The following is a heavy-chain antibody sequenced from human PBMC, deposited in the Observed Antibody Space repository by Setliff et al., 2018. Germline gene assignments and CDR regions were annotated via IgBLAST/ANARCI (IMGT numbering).Heavy chain of an antibody. CDR1: GYSFTDYW. CDR2: IYPSNSNI. Sequence: GESLTLSCKASGYSFTDYWIAWVRQMPGKGLEWMGIIYPSNSNIKYSPSFEAQITFSVDKSITTAYLQWSSLKASDTAIYYCARHRVGNSGYAIPILDFWGQGALVTVSS. CDR3: ARHRVGNSGYAIPILDF. J-gene: IGHJ4*02. V-gene: IGHV5-51*01. D-gene: IGHD5-12*01.